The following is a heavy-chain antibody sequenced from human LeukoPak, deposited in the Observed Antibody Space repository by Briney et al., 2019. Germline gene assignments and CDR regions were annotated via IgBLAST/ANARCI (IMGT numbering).Heavy chain of an antibody. V-gene: IGHV3-66*02. CDR2: IYSGGST. D-gene: IGHD4-17*01. J-gene: IGHJ4*02. Sequence: GGSLRLSCAASGFTVSSNYMSWVRQAPGKGLEWVSVIYSGGSTYYADSVKGRFTISRDNSKNTLYLQMNSLRAEDTAVYYRARTTVSNLLDYWGQGTLVTVSS. CDR1: GFTVSSNY. CDR3: ARTTVSNLLDY.